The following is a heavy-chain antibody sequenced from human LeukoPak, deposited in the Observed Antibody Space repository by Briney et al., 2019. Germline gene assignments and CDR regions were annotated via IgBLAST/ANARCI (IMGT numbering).Heavy chain of an antibody. J-gene: IGHJ6*02. CDR2: INPNSGGT. D-gene: IGHD3-9*01. Sequence: ASVKVSCKASGYTFTGYYMHWVRQAPGQGLEWMGWINPNSGGTNYAQKFQGRVTMTRDTSISTAYMELSRLRSDDTAVYYCARVNIWTGYPYYYYGMDVWGQGTTVTVSS. CDR1: GYTFTGYY. V-gene: IGHV1-2*02. CDR3: ARVNIWTGYPYYYYGMDV.